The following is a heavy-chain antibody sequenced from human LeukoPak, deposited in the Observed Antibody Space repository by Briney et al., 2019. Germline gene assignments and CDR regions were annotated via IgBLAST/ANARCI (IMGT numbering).Heavy chain of an antibody. J-gene: IGHJ4*02. D-gene: IGHD2-2*01. CDR2: IIPIFGTA. V-gene: IGHV1-69*13. CDR3: ARATGGYCSSTSCYVFDY. CDR1: GGTFSSYA. Sequence: SVKVSCKASGGTFSSYAISWVRQAPGQGLEWMGGIIPIFGTANYAQKFQGRVTITADESTSTAYMELSSLRSEDTAVYYCARATGGYCSSTSCYVFDYWGQGTLVTVSS.